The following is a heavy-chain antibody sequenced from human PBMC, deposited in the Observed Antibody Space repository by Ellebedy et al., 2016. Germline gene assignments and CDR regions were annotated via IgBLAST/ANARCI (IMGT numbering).Heavy chain of an antibody. CDR1: GFTFSRYW. J-gene: IGHJ4*02. CDR2: IKQDGSEK. Sequence: GESLKISCAASGFTFSRYWMSWVRQAPGKGLEWAANIKQDGSEKHYVDSVKGRFTISRDNSKNTLYLQMNSLRVEDTALYYCAREGGIFGLDYWGQGTLVTVSS. V-gene: IGHV3-7*01. CDR3: AREGGIFGLDY. D-gene: IGHD3-3*02.